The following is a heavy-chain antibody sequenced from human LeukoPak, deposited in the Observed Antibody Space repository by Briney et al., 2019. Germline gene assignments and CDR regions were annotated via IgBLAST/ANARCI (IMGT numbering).Heavy chain of an antibody. CDR1: GYSFIDYY. V-gene: IGHV1-2*06. CDR2: INSNSADT. D-gene: IGHD4-17*01. J-gene: IGHJ4*02. Sequence: ASVTVSCKTSGYSFIDYYIHWVRQAPGQGLEWMGRINSNSADTNYAQNFQGRVTMTRDTSISTAYMELRSLRSDDTAVYYCAREDGDYAFDYWGQGTLVTVSS. CDR3: AREDGDYAFDY.